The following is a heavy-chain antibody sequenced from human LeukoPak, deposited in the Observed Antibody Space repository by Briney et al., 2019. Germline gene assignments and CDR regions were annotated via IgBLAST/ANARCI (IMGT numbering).Heavy chain of an antibody. Sequence: GGSLRLSCVVSGFTFNRCWMNWVRQAPGKGLEWVAHINPDGRDTYYVDSVKGRFTISRDNAKNSLFLQMNSLRGEDTAVYFCARDRDCSGGNCYSSWFDPWGQGTLVTVSS. CDR3: ARDRDCSGGNCYSSWFDP. J-gene: IGHJ5*02. CDR2: INPDGRDT. V-gene: IGHV3-7*01. CDR1: GFTFNRCW. D-gene: IGHD2-15*01.